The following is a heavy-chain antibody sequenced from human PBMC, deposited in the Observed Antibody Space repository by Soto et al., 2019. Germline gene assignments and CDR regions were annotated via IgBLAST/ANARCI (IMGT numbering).Heavy chain of an antibody. Sequence: EVQLVESGGGLVKPGGSLRLSCAASGFTFSNAWISGVRQAPGKGLEWVGRIKSKTDGGTTDYAAPVKGRFTISRDDSKNSLYLQKNSLKTVDTALYYCTTDRHPPYMVVGPAAIGLGRPHWCQGNLVTVSS. CDR3: TTDRHPPYMVVGPAAIGLGRPH. V-gene: IGHV3-15*01. CDR1: GFTFSNAW. J-gene: IGHJ4*02. CDR2: IKSKTDGGTT. D-gene: IGHD2-2*01.